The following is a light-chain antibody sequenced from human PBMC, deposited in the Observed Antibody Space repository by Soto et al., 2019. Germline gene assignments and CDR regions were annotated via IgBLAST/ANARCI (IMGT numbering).Light chain of an antibody. CDR2: DVS. CDR3: SSYTSTSLGV. J-gene: IGLJ2*01. V-gene: IGLV2-14*01. CDR1: SSDVGGYNY. Sequence: QSALTQPACVSGSPGQSITISCTGTSSDVGGYNYVSWYQQHPGKAPKLMIYDVSNRPSGVSNRFSGSKSGNTASLTISGLQAEDEADYYCSSYTSTSLGVFGGGTKLTVL.